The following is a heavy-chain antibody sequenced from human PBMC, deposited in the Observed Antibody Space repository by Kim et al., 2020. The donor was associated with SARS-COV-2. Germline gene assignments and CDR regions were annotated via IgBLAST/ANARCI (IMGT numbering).Heavy chain of an antibody. Sequence: SETLSLTCAVYGGSFSGYYWSWIRQPPGKGLEWIGEINHSGSTNYNPSLKSRVTISVDTSKNQFSLKLSSVTAADTAVYYCARAPRSCSGGSCYYGYWG. CDR2: INHSGST. V-gene: IGHV4-34*01. CDR3: ARAPRSCSGGSCYYGY. D-gene: IGHD2-15*01. CDR1: GGSFSGYY. J-gene: IGHJ4*03.